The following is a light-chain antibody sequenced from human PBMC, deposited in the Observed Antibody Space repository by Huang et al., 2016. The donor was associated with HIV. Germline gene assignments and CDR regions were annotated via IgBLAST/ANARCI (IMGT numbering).Light chain of an antibody. J-gene: IGKJ1*01. CDR2: QAS. CDR1: QSISSW. Sequence: DIQMTQSPSTLSASVGDRVSITCRASQSISSWLAWYQQKPGKAPKLLIYQASSLQNGVPSRFSRSVSGTEFTLTISSLQPDDFATYYCQQYDSYSRWTFGQGTKVEVK. CDR3: QQYDSYSRWT. V-gene: IGKV1-5*03.